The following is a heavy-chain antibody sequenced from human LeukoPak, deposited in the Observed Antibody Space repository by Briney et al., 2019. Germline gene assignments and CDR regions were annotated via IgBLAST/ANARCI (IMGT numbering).Heavy chain of an antibody. D-gene: IGHD3-9*01. V-gene: IGHV3-43*01. CDR3: AKDGSPLTSYFDS. CDR2: ISGDGSTT. J-gene: IGHJ4*02. CDR1: GFTFDDYT. Sequence: TGGSLRLSCAASGFTFDDYTMHWVRQVPGRGLEWLSLISGDGSTTYYADSVKGQLPVSRDNRKNSLYLQMHTLSTEDTALYYCAKDGSPLTSYFDSWGQGTLVTVSS.